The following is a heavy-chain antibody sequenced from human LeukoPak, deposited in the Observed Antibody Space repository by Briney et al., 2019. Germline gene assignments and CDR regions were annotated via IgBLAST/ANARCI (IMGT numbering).Heavy chain of an antibody. Sequence: GESLRLSCVASHFTFGHFGMHWVRQAPGKGLEWVAVIWNDGSSQYYADSVKGRFTISRDNSQNTVYLQMNGLGAEDTAVYYCAKDAQRGFDYSNSLEKWGQGTLVIVSS. V-gene: IGHV3-33*06. CDR2: IWNDGSSQ. CDR1: HFTFGHFG. CDR3: AKDAQRGFDYSNSLEK. J-gene: IGHJ4*02. D-gene: IGHD4-11*01.